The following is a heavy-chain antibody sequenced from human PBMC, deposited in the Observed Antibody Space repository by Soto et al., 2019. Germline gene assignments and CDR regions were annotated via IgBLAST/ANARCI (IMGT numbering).Heavy chain of an antibody. CDR2: VFYNGET. CDR3: ARHGSALLRDYYKGNDV. D-gene: IGHD5-12*01. V-gene: IGHV4-39*01. Sequence: SETLSLTCTVSGGSITSSGYYWAWIRQPPGKGLEWIGSVFYNGETGCNPSLNSRITLSVDASKNQLSLSLRSVTAADTALYFCARHGSALLRDYYKGNDVWGQGTTVTVSS. CDR1: GGSITSSGYY. J-gene: IGHJ6*02.